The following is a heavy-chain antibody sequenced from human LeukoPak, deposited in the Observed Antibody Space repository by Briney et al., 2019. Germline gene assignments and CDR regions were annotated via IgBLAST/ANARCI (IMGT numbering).Heavy chain of an antibody. D-gene: IGHD6-13*01. CDR1: GGSISSYY. Sequence: SETLSLTCTVSGGSISSYYWSWIRQPPGKGLEWIGYIYYSGSTNYNPSLKSRVTISVDTSKNQFSLKLSSVTAADTAAYYCARGRDSSSWNDAFDIWGQGTMVTVSS. CDR2: IYYSGST. J-gene: IGHJ3*02. CDR3: ARGRDSSSWNDAFDI. V-gene: IGHV4-59*01.